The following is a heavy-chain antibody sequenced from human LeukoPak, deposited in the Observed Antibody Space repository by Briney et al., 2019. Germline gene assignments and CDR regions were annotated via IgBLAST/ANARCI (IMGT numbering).Heavy chain of an antibody. Sequence: GSLRLSFAASGFTFSKYGMHRVRQASGKGLEWVAVISYDESDKYYADSVKGRFTISRDNSKNTLYLQMNSLRPEDTAVYYCAKGVVAATNAAYYGMDVWGQGTTDTVSS. CDR3: AKGVVAATNAAYYGMDV. CDR1: GFTFSKYG. J-gene: IGHJ6*02. V-gene: IGHV3-30*18. D-gene: IGHD2-15*01. CDR2: ISYDESDK.